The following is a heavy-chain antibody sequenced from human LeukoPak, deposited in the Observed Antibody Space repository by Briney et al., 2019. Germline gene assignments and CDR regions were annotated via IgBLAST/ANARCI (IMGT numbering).Heavy chain of an antibody. V-gene: IGHV1-8*03. CDR3: ARDYSPYYYDSSGYSSDVFDM. CDR1: GYTFTSYD. D-gene: IGHD3-22*01. Sequence: ASVKVSCKASGYTFTSYDINWVRQATGQGLEWMGWMNPNSGNTGYAQKFQGRVTITRDTSISTAHMELSSLSSEDTAVYYCARDYSPYYYDSSGYSSDVFDMWGQGTLVTVSS. J-gene: IGHJ3*02. CDR2: MNPNSGNT.